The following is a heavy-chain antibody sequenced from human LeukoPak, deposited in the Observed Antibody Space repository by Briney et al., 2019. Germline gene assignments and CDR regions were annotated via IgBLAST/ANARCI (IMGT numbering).Heavy chain of an antibody. CDR1: GFTFSSYG. V-gene: IGHV3-30*03. CDR2: ISYDGSNK. CDR3: ARDNYGMDV. Sequence: GGSLRLSCAASGFTFSSYGMHWVRQAPGKGLEWVAVISYDGSNKYYADSVKGRFTISRDNSKNTLYLQMNSLRAEDTAVYYCARDNYGMDVWGQGTTVTVSS. J-gene: IGHJ6*02.